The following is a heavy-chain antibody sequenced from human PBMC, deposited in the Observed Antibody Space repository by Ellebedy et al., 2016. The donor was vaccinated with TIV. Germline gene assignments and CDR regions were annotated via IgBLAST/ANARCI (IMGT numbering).Heavy chain of an antibody. Sequence: PGGSLRLSCTASGFTFSSYAMSWVRQAPGKGLEWVAGVNGGGLVIASADSVKGRFTISRANSKNTLDLQMNSLGAEDTAVYYCASSRYHYYVGNTIFAYWGQGTLVTVSS. CDR1: GFTFSSYA. D-gene: IGHD3-10*01. CDR3: ASSRYHYYVGNTIFAY. V-gene: IGHV3-23*01. CDR2: VNGGGLVI. J-gene: IGHJ4*02.